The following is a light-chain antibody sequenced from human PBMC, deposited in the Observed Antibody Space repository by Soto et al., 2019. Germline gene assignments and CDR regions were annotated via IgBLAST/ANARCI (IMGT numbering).Light chain of an antibody. V-gene: IGKV3-20*01. Sequence: EIVLTQSPGTLSLSPGERATLSCRASQSVSSSYLAWYQQKPDQAPRLLIYGASSRATGIPDRFSGSGSGTDFTLTISRLEPEDFAVFYCQQYGTSPITFCQGTRLEIK. CDR3: QQYGTSPIT. CDR1: QSVSSSY. J-gene: IGKJ5*01. CDR2: GAS.